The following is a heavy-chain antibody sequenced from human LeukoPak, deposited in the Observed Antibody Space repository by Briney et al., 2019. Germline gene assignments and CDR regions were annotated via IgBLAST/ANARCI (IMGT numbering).Heavy chain of an antibody. D-gene: IGHD2-15*01. J-gene: IGHJ4*02. CDR2: ISGSGGST. Sequence: GGSLRLSCAASGFTFSSYAMSWVRQAPGKGLEWVSAISGSGGSTYYADSVKGRFTISRDNSKNTLYLQMNSLRAKDTAVYYCATFPGGYCSGGSCYSRAPFDYWGQGTLVTVSS. CDR1: GFTFSSYA. V-gene: IGHV3-23*01. CDR3: ATFPGGYCSGGSCYSRAPFDY.